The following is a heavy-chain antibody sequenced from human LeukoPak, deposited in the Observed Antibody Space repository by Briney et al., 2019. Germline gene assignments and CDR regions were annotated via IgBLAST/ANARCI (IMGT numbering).Heavy chain of an antibody. V-gene: IGHV3-30*02. D-gene: IGHD6-19*01. CDR1: GFTFRSYD. Sequence: PGGSLRISCAASGFTFRSYDMHWVRQAPGTGLVWVAFIRCDGSNKYYADSVKGRFTISRDNSKNTLYLQMKSLRGEDTAVYYCAKVGGIAVATYYYMDVWGKGTTVTVSS. J-gene: IGHJ6*03. CDR3: AKVGGIAVATYYYMDV. CDR2: IRCDGSNK.